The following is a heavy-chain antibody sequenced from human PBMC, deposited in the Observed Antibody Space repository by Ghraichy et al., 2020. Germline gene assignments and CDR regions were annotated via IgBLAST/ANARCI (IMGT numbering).Heavy chain of an antibody. CDR3: ARGYEFWT. D-gene: IGHD3-3*01. J-gene: IGHJ5*02. CDR2: IFNSGTT. V-gene: IGHV3-66*02. Sequence: GGSLRLSCAASGFIVSNNYMSWVRQAPGKGLEWVSVIFNSGTTYYADSVKGRFTSSRDNSKNALYLEMNSLRAEDTAVYYCARGYEFWTWGQGTLVTVSS. CDR1: GFIVSNNY.